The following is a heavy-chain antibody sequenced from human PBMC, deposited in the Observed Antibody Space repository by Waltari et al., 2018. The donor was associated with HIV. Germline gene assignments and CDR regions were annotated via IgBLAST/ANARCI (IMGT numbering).Heavy chain of an antibody. Sequence: QVQLVQSGSEVKKPGASVKVSCTDSGYTFTSSGINWVRQATGQGLEWMGWMNPNSGNTGYAQKFQGRVTMTRNTSISTAYMELSSLRSEDTAVYYCARGPEYCSSTSCWNNWFDPWGQGTLVTVSS. J-gene: IGHJ5*02. CDR1: GYTFTSSG. CDR3: ARGPEYCSSTSCWNNWFDP. D-gene: IGHD2-2*01. CDR2: MNPNSGNT. V-gene: IGHV1-8*02.